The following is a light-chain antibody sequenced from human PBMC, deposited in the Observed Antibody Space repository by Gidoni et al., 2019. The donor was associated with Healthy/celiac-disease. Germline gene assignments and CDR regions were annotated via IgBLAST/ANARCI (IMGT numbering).Light chain of an antibody. CDR3: QQRNNRVFT. V-gene: IGKV3-11*01. CDR2: EAS. CDR1: QSVSSY. J-gene: IGKJ3*01. Sequence: IVLTQSPPTLSLSPGERATLSSSASQSVSSYLAWYQQKPGQAPRLLIYEASNRATGLPARFSGSGSGTDFTLTISSLEPEDLAVYYCQQRNNRVFTFGPGTKVDIK.